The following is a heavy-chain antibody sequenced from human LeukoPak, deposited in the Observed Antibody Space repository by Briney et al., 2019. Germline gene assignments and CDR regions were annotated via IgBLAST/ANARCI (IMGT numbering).Heavy chain of an antibody. V-gene: IGHV4-34*01. CDR2: INHSGST. CDR3: ARSLRWGNFDY. D-gene: IGHD4-23*01. Sequence: SEALSLTCAVYGGSFSGYYWSWIRQPPGKGLEWIGEINHSGSTNYNPSLKSRVTKSVDTSKNQFSLKLSSVTAADTAVYYCARSLRWGNFDYWGQGTLVTVSS. J-gene: IGHJ4*02. CDR1: GGSFSGYY.